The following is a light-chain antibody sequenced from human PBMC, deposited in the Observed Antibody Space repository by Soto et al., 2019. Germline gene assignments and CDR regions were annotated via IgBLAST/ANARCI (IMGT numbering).Light chain of an antibody. CDR3: CSYAGSYSWI. V-gene: IGLV2-11*01. Sequence: QSALTQPRSVSGSPGQSVTISWTGTSSNIGGYNYVSWYQQHPGKAPKLMIFDVSKRPSGVPDRFSGSKSGNTASLTISGLQAEDEGDYYCCSYAGSYSWIFGGGTKLTVL. J-gene: IGLJ2*01. CDR1: SSNIGGYNY. CDR2: DVS.